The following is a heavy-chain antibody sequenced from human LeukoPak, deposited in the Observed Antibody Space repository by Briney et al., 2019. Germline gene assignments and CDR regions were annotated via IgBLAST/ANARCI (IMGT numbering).Heavy chain of an antibody. J-gene: IGHJ5*02. CDR1: GYSFTSYW. CDR3: ARRRGRGYCSSTSCPNWFDP. V-gene: IGHV5-51*01. Sequence: GESLKISCKGSGYSFTSYWIGWVRQMPGKGLEWMGIIYPGDSDTRYSPSFQGQVTISADKSISTAYLQWSSLKASDTAMYYCARRRGRGYCSSTSCPNWFDPWGQGTLVTVSS. CDR2: IYPGDSDT. D-gene: IGHD2-2*01.